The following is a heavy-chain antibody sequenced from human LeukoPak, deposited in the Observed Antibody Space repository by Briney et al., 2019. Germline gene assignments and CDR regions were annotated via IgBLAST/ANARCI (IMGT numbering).Heavy chain of an antibody. J-gene: IGHJ6*03. CDR3: ASGSGSYRTPYYYMDV. D-gene: IGHD3-10*01. Sequence: GGSLRLSCAASGFTFSSYGMHWVRQAPGKGLEWVALIKPDGSNKYYADSVKGRFTISRDNSKNTLYLQMNSLRAEDTAVYYCASGSGSYRTPYYYMDVWGTGTTVTVSS. CDR1: GFTFSSYG. V-gene: IGHV3-33*05. CDR2: IKPDGSNK.